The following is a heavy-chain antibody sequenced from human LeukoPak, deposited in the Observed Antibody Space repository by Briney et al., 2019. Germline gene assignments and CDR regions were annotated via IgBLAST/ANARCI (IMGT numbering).Heavy chain of an antibody. CDR3: AKVTR. Sequence: GGSLRLSCAASGFTVSSSYMIWVRLAPGKGLEWVSIINSGGSTYYADSVKGRFTISRDNSKNTLYLQMNSLRAEDTAVYYCAKVTRWGQGTLVTVSS. J-gene: IGHJ4*02. CDR1: GFTVSSSY. V-gene: IGHV3-53*01. CDR2: INSGGST.